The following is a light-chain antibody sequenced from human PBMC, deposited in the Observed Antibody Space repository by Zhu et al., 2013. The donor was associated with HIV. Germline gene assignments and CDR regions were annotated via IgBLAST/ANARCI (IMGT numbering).Light chain of an antibody. Sequence: QSALTQPPSASGSPGQSVTISCTGTSSDVGGYNYVSWYQHHPGKAPKVMIYEVSKRPSGVPDRFSGSKSGNTASLTISGLQAEDEADYYCSSYTSSSTLFGGGTKLTVL. CDR3: SSYTSSSTL. CDR1: SSDVGGYNY. V-gene: IGLV2-8*01. J-gene: IGLJ2*01. CDR2: EVS.